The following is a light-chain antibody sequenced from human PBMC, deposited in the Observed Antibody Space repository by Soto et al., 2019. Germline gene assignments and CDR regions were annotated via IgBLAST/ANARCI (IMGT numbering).Light chain of an antibody. CDR2: GNG. CDR3: QSYDRALTDYV. J-gene: IGLJ1*01. CDR1: NSNIGNNY. V-gene: IGLV1-40*01. Sequence: QSVLTQPPSVSATPGQTVTISCSGSNSNIGNNYVSWYQQLPGTAPKFLVSGNGNRPSGVPDRLSASKSGTSGSLAITGLQAEDEGHYYCQSYDRALTDYVFGKGTKVTVL.